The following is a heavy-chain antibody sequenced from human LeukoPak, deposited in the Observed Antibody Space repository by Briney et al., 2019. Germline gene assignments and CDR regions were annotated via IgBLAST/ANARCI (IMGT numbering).Heavy chain of an antibody. V-gene: IGHV1-2*02. D-gene: IGHD3-10*01. CDR2: IHPHSGVT. CDR3: ASYNSGYNWLVT. Sequence: ASVTVSCTSSGYIFIAYYIHWVRQPPGQGLEWMGWIHPHSGVTNYAQKFQGRVTVTLDTSSGTDYMELSRLRSDDTALYYCASYNSGYNWLVTWGQGTQVTVSS. CDR1: GYIFIAYY. J-gene: IGHJ5*02.